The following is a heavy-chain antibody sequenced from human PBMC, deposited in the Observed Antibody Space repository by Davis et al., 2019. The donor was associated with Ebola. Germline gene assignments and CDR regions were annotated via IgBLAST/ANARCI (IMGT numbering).Heavy chain of an antibody. CDR1: GFTFSGSA. D-gene: IGHD3-16*01. CDR2: IRSKANSYAT. V-gene: IGHV3-73*01. J-gene: IGHJ4*02. CDR3: TRLGPDY. Sequence: GESLKISCAASGFTFSGSAMHWVRQASGKGLEWVGRIRSKANSYATAYAASVKGRFTISRDDSKNTAYLQMNSLKTEDTAVYYCTRLGPDYWGQGTLVTVSS.